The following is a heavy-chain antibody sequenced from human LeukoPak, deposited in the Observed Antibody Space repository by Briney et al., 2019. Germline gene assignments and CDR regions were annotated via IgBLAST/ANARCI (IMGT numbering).Heavy chain of an antibody. Sequence: SETLSLTCTVSGGSISSYYWSWIRQPPGKGLEWIGYIYNTGSTNYNPSLKSRVTISVDTSKNQFSLKLSSVTAADTALYYWARRYSYGIYFDHWGQGTLVTVSS. D-gene: IGHD5-18*01. CDR2: IYNTGST. J-gene: IGHJ4*02. CDR3: ARRYSYGIYFDH. CDR1: GGSISSYY. V-gene: IGHV4-59*01.